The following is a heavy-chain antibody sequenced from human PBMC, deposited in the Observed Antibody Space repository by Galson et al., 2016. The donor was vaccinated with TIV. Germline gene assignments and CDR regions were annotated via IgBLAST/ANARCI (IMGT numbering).Heavy chain of an antibody. CDR2: ISYDGSSK. V-gene: IGHV3-30-3*01. J-gene: IGHJ4*02. CDR1: GFTFNYYP. Sequence: SLRLSCADAGFTFNYYPMHWVRRAPGKGLEWVGVISYDGSSKYYADSVKGRFTISRDNSKNTLYLQMNSLRGEDTAVYYCARTLTSYYFDYWGQGTLVTVSS. CDR3: ARTLTSYYFDY. D-gene: IGHD1-20*01.